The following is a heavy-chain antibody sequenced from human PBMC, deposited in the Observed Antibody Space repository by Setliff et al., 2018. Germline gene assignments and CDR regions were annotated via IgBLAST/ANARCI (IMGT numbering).Heavy chain of an antibody. CDR3: ARAKDGYDFDYFDY. D-gene: IGHD5-12*01. CDR1: GGSMTSYY. CDR2: IHHTGTT. Sequence: SETLSLTCTVSGGSMTSYYWTWIRQPPGEGLEWIGYIHHTGTTFYNPSLRSRVTVSVDTSKNQFSLKLTSLTAADTAVYYCARAKDGYDFDYFDYWGQGTPVTVSS. V-gene: IGHV4-59*12. J-gene: IGHJ4*02.